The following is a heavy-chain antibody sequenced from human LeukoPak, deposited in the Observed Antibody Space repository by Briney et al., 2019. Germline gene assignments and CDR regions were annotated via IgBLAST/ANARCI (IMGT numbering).Heavy chain of an antibody. CDR3: ATARLSSSSFDY. V-gene: IGHV1-2*02. D-gene: IGHD6-13*01. CDR1: GYTFTGYY. J-gene: IGHJ4*02. Sequence: ASVKVSCKASGYTFTGYYMHWVRQAPGQGLEWMGWINPNSGGTNYAQKFQGRVTMTRDTSISTAYMELSRLRSDDTAVYYCATARLSSSSFDYWGQGTLVTVSS. CDR2: INPNSGGT.